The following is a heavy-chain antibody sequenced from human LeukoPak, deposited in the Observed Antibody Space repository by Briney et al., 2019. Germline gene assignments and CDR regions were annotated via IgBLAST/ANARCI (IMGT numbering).Heavy chain of an antibody. CDR3: AGSKWIQLWTFDY. V-gene: IGHV4-34*01. J-gene: IGHJ4*02. D-gene: IGHD5-18*01. Sequence: SETLSLTCTVSGGSISGYYWSWIRQPPGKGLEWIGEINHSGSTNYNPSLKSRVTISVDTSKNQFSLKLSSVTAADTAVYYCAGSKWIQLWTFDYWGQGTLVTVSS. CDR2: INHSGST. CDR1: GGSISGYY.